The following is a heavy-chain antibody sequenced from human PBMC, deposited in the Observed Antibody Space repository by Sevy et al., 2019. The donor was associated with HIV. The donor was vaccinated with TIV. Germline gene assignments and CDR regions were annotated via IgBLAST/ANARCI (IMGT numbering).Heavy chain of an antibody. V-gene: IGHV1-24*01. Sequence: ASVKVSCKVSGYTLTELSMHWVRQAPGKGLEWMGGFDPEDGETIYAQKFQGRVTMTEDTSTDTAYMGLSSLGSEDTAVYYCATVPLYSSGDWTDYWGQGTLVTVSS. CDR3: ATVPLYSSGDWTDY. CDR2: FDPEDGET. CDR1: GYTLTELS. D-gene: IGHD6-25*01. J-gene: IGHJ4*02.